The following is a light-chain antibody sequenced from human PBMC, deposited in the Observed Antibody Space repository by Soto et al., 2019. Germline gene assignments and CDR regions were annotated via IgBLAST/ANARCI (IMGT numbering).Light chain of an antibody. CDR1: QSVRSRY. CDR3: QQYGGSPPVT. J-gene: IGKJ2*01. Sequence: EIVLTQSPGTLSLSPGERATLSCRASQSVRSRYLAWYQQKPSQAPRLLIYGAFSRATGIPDRFSGSGSGTDFTLTITRLEPEDFAVYYCQQYGGSPPVTFGQGTKLEIK. V-gene: IGKV3-20*01. CDR2: GAF.